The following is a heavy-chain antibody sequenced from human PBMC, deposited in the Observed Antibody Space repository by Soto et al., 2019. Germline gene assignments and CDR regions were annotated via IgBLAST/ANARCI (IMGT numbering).Heavy chain of an antibody. D-gene: IGHD2-21*01. V-gene: IGHV4-59*01. CDR3: AASYYAILTGHVAFDI. CDR2: IYDSGST. J-gene: IGHJ3*02. Sequence: SETRSLTRTGSGGSISPFYWSWLRQSPGKGLEWLGYIYDSGSTSYNPSLKSRVTMSMDTSKTQFSLNLSSVTAADTAVYFCAASYYAILTGHVAFDIWGHGTMVT. CDR1: GGSISPFY.